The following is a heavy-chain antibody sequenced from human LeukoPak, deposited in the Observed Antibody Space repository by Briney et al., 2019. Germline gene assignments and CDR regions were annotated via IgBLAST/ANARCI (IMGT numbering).Heavy chain of an antibody. V-gene: IGHV3-23*01. Sequence: GGSLRLSCAASGFTFSSYAMSWVRQAPGKGLEWASAISGSGGSTYYADSVKGRFTISRDNSKNTLYLQMSSLRAEDTAVYYCAKAPYSSGFYTYFDYWDQGTLVTVSS. CDR1: GFTFSSYA. D-gene: IGHD6-19*01. J-gene: IGHJ4*02. CDR2: ISGSGGST. CDR3: AKAPYSSGFYTYFDY.